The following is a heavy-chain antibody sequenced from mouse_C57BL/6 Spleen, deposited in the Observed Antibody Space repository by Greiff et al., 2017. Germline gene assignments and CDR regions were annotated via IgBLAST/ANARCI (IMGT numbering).Heavy chain of an antibody. CDR3: TRSIYYGYDGGAWFAY. Sequence: VQLVESGAELVRPGASVTLSCKASGYTFTDYEMHWVKQTPVHGLEWIGAIDPGTGGTAYNQKFKGKGILTADKSSTTAYMELPSLTSEDSAVYYCTRSIYYGYDGGAWFAYWGQGTLVTVSA. D-gene: IGHD2-2*01. CDR2: IDPGTGGT. J-gene: IGHJ3*01. CDR1: GYTFTDYE. V-gene: IGHV1-15*01.